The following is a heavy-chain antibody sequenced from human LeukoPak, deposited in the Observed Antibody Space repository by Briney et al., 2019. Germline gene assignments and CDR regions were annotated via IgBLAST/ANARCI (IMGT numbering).Heavy chain of an antibody. J-gene: IGHJ4*02. V-gene: IGHV3-66*01. D-gene: IGHD1-7*01. Sequence: GGSQSLSCAASGFTVSSNYMSWVRQAPGKGLEWVSVIYSGGSTYYADSVKGRFTISRDNSKNTLYLQMNSLRAEDTAVYYCARGEPLSELRIHWGQGPLVTVSS. CDR3: ARGEPLSELRIH. CDR1: GFTVSSNY. CDR2: IYSGGST.